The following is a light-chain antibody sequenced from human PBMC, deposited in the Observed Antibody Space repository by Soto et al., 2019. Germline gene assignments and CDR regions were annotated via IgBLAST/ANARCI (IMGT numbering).Light chain of an antibody. Sequence: ENVLTQSPGTLSLSPGETATLSCRASQSVASNYLSWYQQKPGQAPRLVIFGASTRATGTPDRFSGSGSGTDFTLTISRLEPEDSAMYFCQQPWAFGQGTKVDI. CDR3: QQPWA. CDR2: GAS. V-gene: IGKV3-20*01. CDR1: QSVASNY. J-gene: IGKJ1*01.